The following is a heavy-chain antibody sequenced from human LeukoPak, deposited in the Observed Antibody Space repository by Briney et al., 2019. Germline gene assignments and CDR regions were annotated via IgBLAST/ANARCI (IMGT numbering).Heavy chain of an antibody. Sequence: PSETLSLTCTVSGGSISSSSYYWGWIRQPPGKGLEWIGSIYYSGSTYYNPSLNSRVTISVDTSKNQFSLKLSSVTAADTAVYYCAREISGEIRTRHFDYWGQGTLVTVSS. V-gene: IGHV4-39*07. CDR2: IYYSGST. CDR3: AREISGEIRTRHFDY. CDR1: GGSISSSSYY. J-gene: IGHJ4*02. D-gene: IGHD3-10*01.